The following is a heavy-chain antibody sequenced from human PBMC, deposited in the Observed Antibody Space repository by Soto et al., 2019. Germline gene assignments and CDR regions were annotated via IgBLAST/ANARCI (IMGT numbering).Heavy chain of an antibody. CDR2: ISYDGSNE. CDR3: VKPLFHYDITGSNALDI. CDR1: GFTFSSYG. D-gene: IGHD3-22*01. V-gene: IGHV3-30*18. J-gene: IGHJ3*02. Sequence: QVQLVESGGGVVQPGRSLTLSCAASGFTFSSYGMHWVRQAPGKGLEWVAVISYDGSNEYYAESVKGRITVSRDNYKNTLYLQMNSLRAEDMAVYYCVKPLFHYDITGSNALDIWGQGTMVTVSS.